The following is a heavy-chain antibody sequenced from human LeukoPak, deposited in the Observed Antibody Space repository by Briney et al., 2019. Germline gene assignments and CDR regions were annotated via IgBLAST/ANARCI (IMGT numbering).Heavy chain of an antibody. CDR3: AFWWLESLSHMDV. J-gene: IGHJ6*03. V-gene: IGHV1-69*05. D-gene: IGHD2-8*02. CDR1: GGTFSSYA. CDR2: IIPIFGTA. Sequence: SVKVSCKASGGTFSSYAISWVRQAPGQGLEWMGGIIPIFGTANYAQKFQGRVTITTDESTSTAYMELSSLRSEDTAVYYCAFWWLESLSHMDVWGKGTTVTVSS.